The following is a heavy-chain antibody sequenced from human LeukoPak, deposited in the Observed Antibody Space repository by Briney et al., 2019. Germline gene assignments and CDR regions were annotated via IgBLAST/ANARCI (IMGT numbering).Heavy chain of an antibody. Sequence: GRSPRLSCAASGFTVSSNYMSWVRQAPGKGLEWVSVIYSGGSTYYSDSVKGRFTISRDNSKNTLYLQMNSLRAEDTAVYYCARGFYKQQLHWGQGTLVTVSS. D-gene: IGHD6-13*01. CDR2: IYSGGST. CDR3: ARGFYKQQLH. V-gene: IGHV3-53*01. J-gene: IGHJ4*02. CDR1: GFTVSSNY.